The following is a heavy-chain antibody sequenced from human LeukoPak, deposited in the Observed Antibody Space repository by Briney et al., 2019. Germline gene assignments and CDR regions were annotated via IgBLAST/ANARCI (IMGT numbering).Heavy chain of an antibody. J-gene: IGHJ4*02. CDR3: ARVVDTAMGGPSFDY. D-gene: IGHD5-18*01. CDR1: GYTFTSYG. V-gene: IGHV1-18*01. Sequence: VASVKVSCKASGYTFTSYGISWVRQAPGQGLEWMGWISAYNGNTNYAQKLQGRVTMTTDTSTSTAYMELRSLRSDDTAVYYCARVVDTAMGGPSFDYRSQGTLVTVSS. CDR2: ISAYNGNT.